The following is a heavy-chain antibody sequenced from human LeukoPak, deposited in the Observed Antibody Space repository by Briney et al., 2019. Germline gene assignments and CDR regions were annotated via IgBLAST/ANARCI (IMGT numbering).Heavy chain of an antibody. Sequence: ASVTVSCTASGGSFSNFAISWVRQAPGQGFEWMGWINPNSGGTNYAQKFQGRVTMTRDTSISTAYMELSRLRSDDTAVYYCARPEAWGQIGSAFDIWGQGTMVTVSS. CDR1: GGSFSNFA. J-gene: IGHJ3*02. D-gene: IGHD3-16*01. CDR2: INPNSGGT. CDR3: ARPEAWGQIGSAFDI. V-gene: IGHV1-2*02.